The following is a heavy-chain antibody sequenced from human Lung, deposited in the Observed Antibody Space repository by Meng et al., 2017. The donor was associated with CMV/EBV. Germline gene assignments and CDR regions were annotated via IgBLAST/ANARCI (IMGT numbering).Heavy chain of an antibody. Sequence: GGSLRLSCAASGFSVSNKYLYWVRQAPGKGLEWVSVIYNDGDTHYTNSVKGRFIISSDSSKNTVFLQMNSLRADDTAVYYCARVGYPIGGYFDPSGQGTLVTVSS. CDR2: IYNDGDT. J-gene: IGHJ5*02. CDR1: GFSVSNKY. V-gene: IGHV3-53*01. CDR3: ARVGYPIGGYFDP. D-gene: IGHD2-15*01.